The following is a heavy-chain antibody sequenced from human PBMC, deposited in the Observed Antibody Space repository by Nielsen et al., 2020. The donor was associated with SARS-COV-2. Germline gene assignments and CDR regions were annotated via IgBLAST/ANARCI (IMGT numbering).Heavy chain of an antibody. V-gene: IGHV3-21*01. J-gene: IGHJ3*02. CDR2: ISSSSSYI. CDR1: GFTFSSYS. D-gene: IGHD1-26*01. CDR3: ARDSGWELLYAFDI. Sequence: GESLKISCAASGFTFSSYSMNWVRQAPGKGLEWVSSISSSSSYIYYADSVKGRFTISRDNAKNSLYLQMNSLRAEDTAVYYCARDSGWELLYAFDIWGQGTMVTVSS.